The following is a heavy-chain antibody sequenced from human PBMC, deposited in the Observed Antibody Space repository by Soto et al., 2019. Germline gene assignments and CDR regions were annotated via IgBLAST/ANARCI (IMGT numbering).Heavy chain of an antibody. D-gene: IGHD3-16*01. J-gene: IGHJ6*02. CDR1: GFTFSSYA. Sequence: GGSLRLSCSASGFTFSSYAMSWVRQAPGKGLEWVSAISGSGGSTYYADSVKGRFTISRDNSKNTLYLQMNSLRAEDTAVYYCAKDRQSRLGGMDVWGQGTTVTVSS. CDR3: AKDRQSRLGGMDV. CDR2: ISGSGGST. V-gene: IGHV3-23*01.